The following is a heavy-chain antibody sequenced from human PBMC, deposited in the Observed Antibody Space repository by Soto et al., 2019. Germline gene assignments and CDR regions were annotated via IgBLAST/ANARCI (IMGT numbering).Heavy chain of an antibody. CDR2: IIPIFGTA. Sequence: ASVKVSCKASGGTFSSYAISWVRQAPGQGIEWMGGIIPIFGTANYAQKFQGRVTITADESTSTAYMELSSLRSEDTAVYYCARAAAAGTGARYYYYGMDVWGQGTTVTASS. V-gene: IGHV1-69*13. J-gene: IGHJ6*02. CDR3: ARAAAAGTGARYYYYGMDV. D-gene: IGHD6-13*01. CDR1: GGTFSSYA.